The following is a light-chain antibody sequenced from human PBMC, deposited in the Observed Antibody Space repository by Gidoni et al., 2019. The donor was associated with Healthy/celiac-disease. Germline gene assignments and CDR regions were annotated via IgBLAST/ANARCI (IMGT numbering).Light chain of an antibody. CDR2: GTN. CDR3: TSRDSSGNHPV. V-gene: IGLV3-19*01. J-gene: IGLJ2*01. CDR1: SLRSYY. Sequence: SSELTQDPAVSVALGQTVRITCQGDSLRSYYASWYQQKPGQAPVLVIYGTNNRPSGIPDRFPGSSSGNTASLTITVAQAEDESDYYCTSRDSSGNHPVFGGGTKLTVL.